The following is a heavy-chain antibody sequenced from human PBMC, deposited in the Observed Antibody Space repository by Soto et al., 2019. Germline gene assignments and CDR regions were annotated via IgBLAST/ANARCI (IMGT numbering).Heavy chain of an antibody. Sequence: PSETLSLTCTVSGGSISSYYWSWIRRPPGKGLEWIGYIYYSGSTNYNPSLKSRVTISVDTSKNQFSLKLSSVTAADTAVYYCSRDLGITGTRVLYYYGMDVWGQGTTVTVSS. V-gene: IGHV4-59*01. CDR1: GGSISSYY. D-gene: IGHD1-20*01. CDR2: IYYSGST. CDR3: SRDLGITGTRVLYYYGMDV. J-gene: IGHJ6*02.